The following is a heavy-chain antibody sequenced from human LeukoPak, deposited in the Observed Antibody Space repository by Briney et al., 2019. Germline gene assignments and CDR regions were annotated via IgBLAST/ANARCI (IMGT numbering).Heavy chain of an antibody. Sequence: GGSLRLSCAASGFTFSSYSMNWVRQAPGKGLEWVSSISSSSSYIYYADSVKGRFTISRDNAKNSLYLQMNSLRAEDTAVYYCARGPSRGELRFLEWLPQIDAFDIWGQGTMVTVSS. V-gene: IGHV3-21*01. CDR2: ISSSSSYI. CDR3: ARGPSRGELRFLEWLPQIDAFDI. D-gene: IGHD3-3*01. CDR1: GFTFSSYS. J-gene: IGHJ3*02.